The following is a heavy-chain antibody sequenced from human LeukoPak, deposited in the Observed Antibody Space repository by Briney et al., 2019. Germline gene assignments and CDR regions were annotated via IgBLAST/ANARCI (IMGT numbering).Heavy chain of an antibody. V-gene: IGHV3-21*01. D-gene: IGHD6-13*01. J-gene: IGHJ4*02. CDR1: GFTFSNYS. Sequence: GGSLRLSCAASGFTFSNYSMNWVRQAPGKGLEWVSSISSTSRYIYCADSLKGRFTISRDNAKNSLYLQMNSLRAEDTAVYYCATEQVAAAGTVLDYWGQGTLVTVS. CDR3: ATEQVAAAGTVLDY. CDR2: ISSTSRYI.